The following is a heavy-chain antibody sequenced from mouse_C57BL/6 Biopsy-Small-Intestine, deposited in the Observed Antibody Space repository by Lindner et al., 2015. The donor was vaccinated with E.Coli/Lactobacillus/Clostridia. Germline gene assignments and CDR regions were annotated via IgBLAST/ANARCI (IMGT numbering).Heavy chain of an antibody. J-gene: IGHJ1*03. CDR3: ATPNYYGSSYLYWYFDV. CDR2: INPNYGTT. Sequence: EVQLQESGPELVRPGASVKMSCKASGYTFTDYNMHWVKQSNGKSLEWIGVINPNYGTTSYNQKFKGKATLTVDQSSSTAYMQLNSLTSEDSAVYYCATPNYYGSSYLYWYFDVWGTGTTVTVSS. V-gene: IGHV1-39*01. D-gene: IGHD1-1*01. CDR1: GYTFTDYN.